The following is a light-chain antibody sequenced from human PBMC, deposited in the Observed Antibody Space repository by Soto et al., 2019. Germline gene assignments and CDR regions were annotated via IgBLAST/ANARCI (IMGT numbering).Light chain of an antibody. CDR1: SSDVGGYNY. CDR2: EVS. V-gene: IGLV2-14*01. J-gene: IGLJ2*01. Sequence: QSALTQPASVSGSPGQSITISCTGTSSDVGGYNYVSWYQQHPGKAPKLMIYEVSNRPSGVSNRFSGSQSGNTASLTISGLQAEVEADYYCSSYTSSRKVVFGGGTKLTVL. CDR3: SSYTSSRKVV.